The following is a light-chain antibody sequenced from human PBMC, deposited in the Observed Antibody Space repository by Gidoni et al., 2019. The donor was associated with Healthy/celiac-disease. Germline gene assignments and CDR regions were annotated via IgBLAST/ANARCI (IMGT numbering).Light chain of an antibody. Sequence: QSVLTPPPSVSGAPGQRVTISCTGSSSNIGAGYDVHWYQQPPGTAPKLLIYGNNNRPSGGPDRFSGSKSGTSASLAITGLQAEDEADYYCQSYDSSLSGYVFGTGTKVTVL. CDR2: GNN. J-gene: IGLJ1*01. CDR3: QSYDSSLSGYV. V-gene: IGLV1-40*01. CDR1: SSNIGAGYD.